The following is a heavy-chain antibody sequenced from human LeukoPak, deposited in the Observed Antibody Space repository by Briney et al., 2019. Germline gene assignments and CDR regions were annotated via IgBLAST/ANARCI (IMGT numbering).Heavy chain of an antibody. J-gene: IGHJ4*02. D-gene: IGHD3-10*01. CDR2: TYYRTRWGN. CDR3: VRDSDDYYWALDF. V-gene: IGHV6-1*01. CDR1: GDSVSNNIAT. Sequence: SQTLSLTCAISGDSVSNNIATWNWVRQSPSRGLEWLGRTYYRTRWGNDYAISVKGRITINPDTSRNQFSLQLNSVTPEDTAVYYCVRDSDDYYWALDFWGQGTLVTVSS.